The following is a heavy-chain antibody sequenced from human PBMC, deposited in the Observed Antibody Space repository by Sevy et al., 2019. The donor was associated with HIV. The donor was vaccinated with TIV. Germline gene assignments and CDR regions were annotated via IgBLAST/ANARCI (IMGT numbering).Heavy chain of an antibody. CDR2: INSGGGST. CDR3: AKDVVGGYYDSSGYSDH. V-gene: IGHV3-23*01. Sequence: GGSLRLSCAASGFTFTEFVMSWVRQSPGKGLEWVSTINSGGGSTYYADSVKGRFTISRDNSQNTLDLQMNSLRAEDTTVYYCAKDVVGGYYDSSGYSDHWGQGTLVTVSS. J-gene: IGHJ4*02. CDR1: GFTFTEFV. D-gene: IGHD3-22*01.